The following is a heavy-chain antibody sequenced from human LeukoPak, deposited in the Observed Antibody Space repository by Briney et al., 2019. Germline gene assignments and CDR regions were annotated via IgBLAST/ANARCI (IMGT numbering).Heavy chain of an antibody. CDR1: GFTLSSYW. CDR2: INSDGSTT. V-gene: IGHV3-74*01. Sequence: GGSLRLSCAASGFTLSSYWMHWVRQAPGKGLVWVSRINSDGSTTNYADSVKGRFTISRDNAKNTLYLQMNSLRAEDTAVYYCASDLDPSPFDYWGQGTLVTVSS. J-gene: IGHJ4*02. CDR3: ASDLDPSPFDY.